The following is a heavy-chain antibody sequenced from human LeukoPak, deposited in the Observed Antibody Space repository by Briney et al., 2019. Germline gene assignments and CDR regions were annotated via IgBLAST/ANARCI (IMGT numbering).Heavy chain of an antibody. CDR1: GFTYSRYE. V-gene: IGHV3-48*03. CDR3: ACPCGVTTTGYYYYGMDV. D-gene: IGHD4-17*01. J-gene: IGHJ6*04. CDR2: ISSRGSTI. Sequence: GGSVRLSCVASGFTYSRYEMNWVRQAPAKGVEWVSYISSRGSTIYYADSVKGRLIISRDNAKNSLYLHMNSLRADDPAVYYCACPCGVTTTGYYYYGMDVWGKGTTVTVSS.